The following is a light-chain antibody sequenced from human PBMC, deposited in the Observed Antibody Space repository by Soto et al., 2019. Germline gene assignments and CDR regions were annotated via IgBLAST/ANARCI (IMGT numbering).Light chain of an antibody. CDR2: GAS. CDR1: QSVIRS. CDR3: QQYNNWTSNRT. Sequence: MPQSPSTLSVSPGERATLSCRASQSVIRSLSWYQQEPVHAPILLIYGASTRAIGIPVRFSGSGSGTEFTLTISSMQSEAFAVYDCQQYNNWTSNRTFAGGTKV. J-gene: IGKJ4*01. V-gene: IGKV3-15*01.